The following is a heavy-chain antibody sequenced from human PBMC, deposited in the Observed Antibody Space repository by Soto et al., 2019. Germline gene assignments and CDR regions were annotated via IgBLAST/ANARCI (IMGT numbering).Heavy chain of an antibody. V-gene: IGHV3-11*06. J-gene: IGHJ5*02. CDR1: GFTFGDSY. CDR2: ISPGSRYP. Sequence: LRLSCAGSGFTFGDSYMSWIRQAPWKGLEWLSYISPGSRYPAYADSVKGRFTISRDNAKRSLYLQMMSLTAEDTAIYYCVRGGGGGLFDPWGQGTMVTVSS. CDR3: VRGGGGGLFDP. D-gene: IGHD2-15*01.